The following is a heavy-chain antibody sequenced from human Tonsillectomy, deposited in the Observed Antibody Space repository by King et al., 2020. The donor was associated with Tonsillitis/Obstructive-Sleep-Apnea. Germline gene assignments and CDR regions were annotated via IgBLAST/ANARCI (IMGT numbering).Heavy chain of an antibody. CDR3: AKDSGGGGAIDY. D-gene: IGHD3-16*01. CDR2: ICGGGGST. V-gene: IGHV3-43*02. J-gene: IGHJ4*02. CDR1: GFTFDDYD. Sequence: VQLVESGGGVVQPGGSLRLSCAASGFTFDDYDMHWVRHAPGKGLEWVSLICGGGGSTYYADSVKGRFTISRDNSKNSLYLQMNSLRTENTALYYCAKDSGGGGAIDYWGQGPLVPVSA.